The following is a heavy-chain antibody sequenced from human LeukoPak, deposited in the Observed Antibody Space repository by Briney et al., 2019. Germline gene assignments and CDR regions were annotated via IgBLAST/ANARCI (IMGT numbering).Heavy chain of an antibody. J-gene: IGHJ4*02. CDR3: ARVLLLVPAASNFDY. CDR2: INQDGSEI. V-gene: IGHV3-7*01. Sequence: GGSLRLSCAASGFTFSSYWMSWIRQAPGKGLEWVANINQDGSEIYYVDSLKGRFTISRDNARNSLYLQMNSLTAEDTAVYYCARVLLLVPAASNFDYWGQGTLVTVSS. CDR1: GFTFSSYW. D-gene: IGHD2-2*01.